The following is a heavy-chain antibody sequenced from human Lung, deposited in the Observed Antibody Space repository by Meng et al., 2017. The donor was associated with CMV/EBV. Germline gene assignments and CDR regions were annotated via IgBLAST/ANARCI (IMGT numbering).Heavy chain of an antibody. CDR3: VRGPLLGWFDP. Sequence: EVHLEGAGGGLNAPGVSSSLPCASSGFTVTISYLHWVRQHPGKGLGWVSVIYSSGRTYYADSVKGRFTISRDNSKNTVDLQMNTLRAEDTAIYYCVRGPLLGWFDPWGQGALVTVSS. CDR1: GFTVTISY. V-gene: IGHV3-53*01. J-gene: IGHJ5*02. CDR2: IYSSGRT.